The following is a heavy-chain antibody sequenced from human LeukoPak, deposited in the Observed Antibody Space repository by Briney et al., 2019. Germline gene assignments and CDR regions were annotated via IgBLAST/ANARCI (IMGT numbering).Heavy chain of an antibody. CDR1: GYTFTADY. J-gene: IGHJ4*02. Sequence: GASVKVSCRTSGYTFTADYIHWVRQAPGQGLEWMGWINPNSGGTNYAQKFQGRVTMTRGTSISKAYMELSRPRSDDTAVYFCARSSSSYSPFDYWGQGTLVTVSS. D-gene: IGHD2-2*01. CDR2: INPNSGGT. CDR3: ARSSSSYSPFDY. V-gene: IGHV1-2*02.